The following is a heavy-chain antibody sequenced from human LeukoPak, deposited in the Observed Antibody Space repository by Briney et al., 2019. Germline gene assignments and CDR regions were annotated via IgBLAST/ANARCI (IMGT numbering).Heavy chain of an antibody. Sequence: GASVKVSCKASGYTFTSYYMHWVLQAPGQGLEWMGIINPSGGSTSYAQKFQGRVTMTRDTSTSTVYMELSSLRSEDTAVYYCARDRVRSSSWYYFDYWGQGTLVTVSS. J-gene: IGHJ4*02. CDR2: INPSGGST. CDR3: ARDRVRSSSWYYFDY. CDR1: GYTFTSYY. D-gene: IGHD6-13*01. V-gene: IGHV1-46*01.